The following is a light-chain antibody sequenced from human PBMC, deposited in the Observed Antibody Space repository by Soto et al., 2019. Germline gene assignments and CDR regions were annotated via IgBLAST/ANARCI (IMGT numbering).Light chain of an antibody. CDR1: SSDVGGYNF. Sequence: QSALTQPASVSGSPGQSITISCTGTSSDVGGYNFVSWYQQHPGKVPKLMIFDVNRRPSGVSDRVSGSKSGNTASLTISGLQADDECDYYCCSYTISRTHVFGSGTKVTVL. V-gene: IGLV2-14*03. CDR3: CSYTISRTHV. CDR2: DVN. J-gene: IGLJ1*01.